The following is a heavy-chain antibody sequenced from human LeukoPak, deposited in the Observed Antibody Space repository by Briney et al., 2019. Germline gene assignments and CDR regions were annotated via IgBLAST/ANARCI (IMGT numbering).Heavy chain of an antibody. CDR2: INPSGGST. CDR1: GYTFTSYY. D-gene: IGHD3-9*01. Sequence: ASVKVSCKASGYTFTSYYMHWVRQAPGQGLEWMGIINPSGGSTSYAQKFQGRVTMTRDTSTSTVYMELSSLRSEDTAVYYCARGPPYDILTGYYNPWGGHFDYWGQGTLVTVSS. J-gene: IGHJ4*02. V-gene: IGHV1-46*01. CDR3: ARGPPYDILTGYYNPWGGHFDY.